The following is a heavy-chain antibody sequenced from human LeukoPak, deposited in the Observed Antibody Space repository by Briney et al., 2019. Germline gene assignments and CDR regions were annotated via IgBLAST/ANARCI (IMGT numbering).Heavy chain of an antibody. J-gene: IGHJ6*02. Sequence: KPSETLSLTCAVYGGSFSGYYWSWIRQPPGKGLEWIGEINHSGSTNYNPSLKSRVTISVDTSKNQFSLKLSSMTAADTAVYYCARGEFMDVWGQGTTVTVSS. CDR3: ARGEFMDV. CDR1: GGSFSGYY. V-gene: IGHV4-34*01. CDR2: INHSGST.